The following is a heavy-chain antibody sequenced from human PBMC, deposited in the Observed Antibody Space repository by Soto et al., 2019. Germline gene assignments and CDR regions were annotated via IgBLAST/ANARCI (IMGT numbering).Heavy chain of an antibody. D-gene: IGHD3-22*01. CDR1: GYTFTSYD. J-gene: IGHJ3*02. CDR2: MNPNSGNT. Sequence: ASVKVSCKASGYTFTSYDINWVRQATGQGLEWMGWMNPNSGNTGYAQKFQGRVTITRNTSISTAYMELSSLRSEDTAVYYCAGGGGPYYNNRSEFNDAFDIWGQGTMVTVSS. V-gene: IGHV1-8*01. CDR3: AGGGGPYYNNRSEFNDAFDI.